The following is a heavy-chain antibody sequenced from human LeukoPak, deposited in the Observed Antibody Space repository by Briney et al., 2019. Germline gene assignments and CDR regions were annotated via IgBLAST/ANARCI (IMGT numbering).Heavy chain of an antibody. V-gene: IGHV3-23*01. CDR3: ARVGSGSYPPYYMDV. CDR1: GFTFSRYA. D-gene: IGHD3-10*01. Sequence: GGSLRLSCAASGFTFSRYAMSWVRQAPGKGLEWVSAISGSGGSTYYADSVKGRFTISRDNSKNTLYLQMNSLRAEDTAVYYCARVGSGSYPPYYMDVWGKGTTVTISS. J-gene: IGHJ6*03. CDR2: ISGSGGST.